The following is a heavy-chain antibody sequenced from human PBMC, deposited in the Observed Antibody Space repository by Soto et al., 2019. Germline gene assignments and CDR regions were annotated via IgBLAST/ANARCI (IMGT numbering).Heavy chain of an antibody. CDR3: ARDKITGLFDY. J-gene: IGHJ4*02. CDR2: INHSGST. CDR1: GGSFSGYY. D-gene: IGHD2-8*02. V-gene: IGHV4-34*01. Sequence: QVQLQQWGAGLLKPSETLSLTCAVYGGSFSGYYWTWIRQPPGTGLEWIGEINHSGSTNYNPSHKSRVTISVDTSKNQFSLKLTSVTDADTAVYYCARDKITGLFDYWGQGTLVTVSS.